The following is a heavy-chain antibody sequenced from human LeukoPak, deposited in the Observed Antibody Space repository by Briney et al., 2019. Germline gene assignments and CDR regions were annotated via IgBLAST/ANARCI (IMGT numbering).Heavy chain of an antibody. Sequence: PGGTLRLSCAASGFTFSNYAVHWVRQAPGKGLEWEALISYDGSNKHYAESVRGRFTISRDNSKNTLYLQMNSLRADDTAVYYCAKDRVFLGSGYDAITDWGQGTRVIVSS. D-gene: IGHD5-12*01. CDR2: ISYDGSNK. V-gene: IGHV3-30*18. CDR3: AKDRVFLGSGYDAITD. J-gene: IGHJ4*02. CDR1: GFTFSNYA.